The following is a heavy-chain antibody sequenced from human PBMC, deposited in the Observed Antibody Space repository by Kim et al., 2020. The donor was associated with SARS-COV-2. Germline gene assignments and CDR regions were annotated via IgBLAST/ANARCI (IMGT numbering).Heavy chain of an antibody. CDR2: ISSSSSYI. V-gene: IGHV3-21*01. Sequence: GGSLRLSCAASGFTFSSYSMNWVRQAPGKGLEWVSSISSSSSYIYYADSVKGRFTISRDNAKNSLYLQMNSLRAEDTAVYYCARDSEGYAFCNWGQGTLVTVSS. CDR1: GFTFSSYS. CDR3: ARDSEGYAFCN. J-gene: IGHJ4*02. D-gene: IGHD3-16*01.